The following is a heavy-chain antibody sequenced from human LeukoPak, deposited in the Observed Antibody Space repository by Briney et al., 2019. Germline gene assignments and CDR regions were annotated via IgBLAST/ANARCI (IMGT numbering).Heavy chain of an antibody. Sequence: ASVKVSCKASGGTFGSYAISWVRLAPGQGLEWLGRIIPILGIANYAQKFQGRVTITADKSTSTAYMELSSLRSEDTAVYYCARDDSSGYYWGYFDYWGQGNLVTVSS. CDR3: ARDDSSGYYWGYFDY. V-gene: IGHV1-69*04. J-gene: IGHJ4*02. CDR2: IIPILGIA. CDR1: GGTFGSYA. D-gene: IGHD3-22*01.